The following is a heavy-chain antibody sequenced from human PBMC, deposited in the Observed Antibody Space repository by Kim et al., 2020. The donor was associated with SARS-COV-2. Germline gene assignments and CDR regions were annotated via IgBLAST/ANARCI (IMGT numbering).Heavy chain of an antibody. D-gene: IGHD3-9*01. V-gene: IGHV3-21*01. CDR3: ARVWDFDWVYGMDV. Sequence: GGSLRLSCAASGFTFSSYSMNWVRQAPGKGLEWVSSISSSSSYIYYADSVKGRFTISRDNAKNSLYLQMNSLRAEDTAVYYCARVWDFDWVYGMDVWGQGTTVTVSS. CDR2: ISSSSSYI. CDR1: GFTFSSYS. J-gene: IGHJ6*02.